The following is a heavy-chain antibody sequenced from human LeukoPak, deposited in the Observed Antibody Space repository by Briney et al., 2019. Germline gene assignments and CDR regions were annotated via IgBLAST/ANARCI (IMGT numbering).Heavy chain of an antibody. CDR2: IRNDGSDK. D-gene: IGHD2-15*01. Sequence: GGSLRFSCATAGLTFSNHGMHWVRQAPGKGLEWVTFIRNDGSDKYYADSVKGRFTISRDNSKNTLYLQMNTLRAEDTAVYYCAKDKGVVAFDIWGQGTMVTVSS. CDR3: AKDKGVVAFDI. J-gene: IGHJ3*02. CDR1: GLTFSNHG. V-gene: IGHV3-30*02.